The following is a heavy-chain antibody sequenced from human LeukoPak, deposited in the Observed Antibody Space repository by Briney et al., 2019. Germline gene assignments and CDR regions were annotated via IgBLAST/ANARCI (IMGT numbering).Heavy chain of an antibody. CDR2: IYTSGST. J-gene: IGHJ3*02. CDR3: ARDRRSHYYGSGSYYPDVFDI. V-gene: IGHV4-4*07. Sequence: SETLSLTCTVSGGSISSYYWSWIRQPAGKGLEWIGRIYTSGSTNYNPSLKSRVTMSVDTSKNQFSLKLSSVTAADTAVYYCARDRRSHYYGSGSYYPDVFDIWGQGTMVTVSS. CDR1: GGSISSYY. D-gene: IGHD3-10*01.